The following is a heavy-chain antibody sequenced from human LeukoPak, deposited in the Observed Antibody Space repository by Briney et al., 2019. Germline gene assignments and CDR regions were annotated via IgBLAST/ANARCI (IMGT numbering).Heavy chain of an antibody. V-gene: IGHV6-1*01. CDR1: GDNVSGNSTA. CDR2: TYYRSKWYN. Sequence: SQTLSLTRAISGDNVSGNSTAYNWIRQSPSRGLEWLGRTYYRSKWYNDYAISVKSRITVNPDTSKNQLSLQLNSVTPEDTAVYYCARGGQGDGYSADEAFDFWGQGTMVTVSS. J-gene: IGHJ3*01. D-gene: IGHD5-24*01. CDR3: ARGGQGDGYSADEAFDF.